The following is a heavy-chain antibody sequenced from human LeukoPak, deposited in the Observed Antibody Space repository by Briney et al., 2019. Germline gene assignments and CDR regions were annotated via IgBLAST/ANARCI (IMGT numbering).Heavy chain of an antibody. CDR1: GFTFRRYW. V-gene: IGHV3-7*02. CDR3: VGLGENY. CDR2: IKQDGSEK. D-gene: IGHD3-10*01. J-gene: IGHJ4*02. Sequence: GGSLRLSCAASGFTFRRYWMSWARQASGKGLEWVANIKQDGSEKHYVDSAEGRFTISRDNAKNSLYLQMNSLRAEDTAVYYCVGLGENYWGQGTLVTVSS.